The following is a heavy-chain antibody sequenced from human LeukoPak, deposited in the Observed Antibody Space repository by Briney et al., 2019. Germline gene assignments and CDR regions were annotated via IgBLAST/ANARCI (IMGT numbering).Heavy chain of an antibody. CDR3: ARGGLRVMVYRLYYMDV. CDR2: INPNSGGT. CDR1: GYTFTGYY. D-gene: IGHD2-8*01. V-gene: IGHV1-2*02. Sequence: ASVKVSCKASGYTFTGYYLYWVRQAPGQRLEWVGWINPNSGGTNYAQKFQGRVTMTRDTSISTAYMELTRLRSDDTAVYYCARGGLRVMVYRLYYMDVWGKGTTVTVSS. J-gene: IGHJ6*03.